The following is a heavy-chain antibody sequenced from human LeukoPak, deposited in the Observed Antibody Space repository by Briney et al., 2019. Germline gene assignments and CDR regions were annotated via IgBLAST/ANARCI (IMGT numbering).Heavy chain of an antibody. D-gene: IGHD2-8*01. CDR2: IYPGDSDT. J-gene: IGHJ4*02. Sequence: HGESLKISCKGSGYSFTNYWIGWVRQMPGRGLEWMGIIYPGDSDTRYSPSFHGQVTISADRSITTAFLQWSSLQASDTAMYYCATNFLSDYFGYWGQGTLVTVSS. V-gene: IGHV5-51*01. CDR3: ATNFLSDYFGY. CDR1: GYSFTNYW.